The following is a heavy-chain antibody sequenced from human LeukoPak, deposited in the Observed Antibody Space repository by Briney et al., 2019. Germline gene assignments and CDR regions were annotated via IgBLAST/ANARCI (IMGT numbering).Heavy chain of an antibody. CDR2: ISSSGSML. CDR1: GFTFSDYY. CDR3: TRRPYSSSWYYFDY. V-gene: IGHV3-11*04. D-gene: IGHD6-13*01. Sequence: GGSLRLSCTVSGFTFSDYYMSWVRQAPGKGLEWVSYISSSGSMLHYADSVEGRFTISRDNTKNSLYLQMSSLRVEDTAVYYCTRRPYSSSWYYFDYWGQGTLVTVSS. J-gene: IGHJ4*02.